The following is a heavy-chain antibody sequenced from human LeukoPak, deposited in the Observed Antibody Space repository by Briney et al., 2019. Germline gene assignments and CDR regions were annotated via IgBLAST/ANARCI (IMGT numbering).Heavy chain of an antibody. CDR3: ARDMPIVCGGDCYSDY. Sequence: GGSLRLSCTASGFTFRSYWMSWVRQAPGKGLEWVANIKEDGFEKYYVDSVKGRFTISRDNAESSLALQMNSLRVEDTAVYYCARDMPIVCGGDCYSDYWGQGTLVTVSS. V-gene: IGHV3-7*03. CDR1: GFTFRSYW. CDR2: IKEDGFEK. D-gene: IGHD2-21*02. J-gene: IGHJ4*02.